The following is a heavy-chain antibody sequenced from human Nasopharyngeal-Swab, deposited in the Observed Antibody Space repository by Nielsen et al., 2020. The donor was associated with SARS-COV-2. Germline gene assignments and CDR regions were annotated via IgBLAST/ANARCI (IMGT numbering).Heavy chain of an antibody. CDR3: ASTIVGATLLGAFDI. J-gene: IGHJ3*02. CDR2: ISYDGSNK. CDR1: GFTFSSYA. Sequence: GESLKISCAASGFTFSSYAMHWVRQAPGKGLEWVAVISYDGSNKYCADSVKGRFTISRDNSKNTLFLQMNSLRAEDTAVYYCASTIVGATLLGAFDIWGQGTMVTVSS. D-gene: IGHD1-26*01. V-gene: IGHV3-30-3*01.